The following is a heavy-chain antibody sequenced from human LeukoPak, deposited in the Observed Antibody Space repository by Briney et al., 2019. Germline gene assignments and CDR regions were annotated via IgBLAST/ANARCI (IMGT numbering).Heavy chain of an antibody. D-gene: IGHD3-22*01. CDR3: AKAGVDYYDSSGYYDY. J-gene: IGHJ4*02. CDR2: ISSSDSTI. Sequence: GGSLRLSCAASGFTFSSYEMHWVRQAPGKGLEWVSYISSSDSTIYYADSVKGRFTISRDNAKNSLYLQMNSLRAEDMALYYCAKAGVDYYDSSGYYDYWGQGTLVTVSS. V-gene: IGHV3-48*03. CDR1: GFTFSSYE.